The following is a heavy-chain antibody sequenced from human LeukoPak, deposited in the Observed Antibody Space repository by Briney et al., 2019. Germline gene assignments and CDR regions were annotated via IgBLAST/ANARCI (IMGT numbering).Heavy chain of an antibody. V-gene: IGHV4-34*01. J-gene: IGHJ4*02. CDR1: GGSFSGYS. Sequence: PSETLSLTCGVYGGSFSGYSWGWIRQPPGKGLEWIGEINHSGNTNYNPSLKSRVTISVDPSNNQFSLKLSSVTAADTAVYYCARLGRTMSTTAQILYWGQGILVTVSS. D-gene: IGHD7-27*01. CDR2: INHSGNT. CDR3: ARLGRTMSTTAQILY.